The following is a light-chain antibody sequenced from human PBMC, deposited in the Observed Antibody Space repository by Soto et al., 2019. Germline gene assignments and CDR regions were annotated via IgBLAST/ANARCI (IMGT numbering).Light chain of an antibody. CDR1: QSVSNN. J-gene: IGKJ5*01. V-gene: IGKV3-15*01. CDR3: QQYDTWPPFS. Sequence: EIMMTQSPAILSVSPGERATLSCRASQSVSNNLAWYQQKPGQVPRLLIYYASTRATGVPTRFSGSGSGTDFTLTISSLQSEDFAVYYCQQYDTWPPFSFGQGTRLEI. CDR2: YAS.